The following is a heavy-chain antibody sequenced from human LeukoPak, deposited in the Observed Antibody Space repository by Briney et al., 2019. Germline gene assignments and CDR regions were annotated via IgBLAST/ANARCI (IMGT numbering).Heavy chain of an antibody. CDR1: GGTFSSYA. CDR3: ARGLHSSSWDLNWFDP. Sequence: ASVKVSCKASGGTFSSYAISWVRQAPGQGLEWMGRIIPIFGTANYAQKFQGRVTITTDESTSTAYMELSSLRSEDTAVYYCARGLHSSSWDLNWFDPWGQGTLVTVPS. J-gene: IGHJ5*02. CDR2: IIPIFGTA. D-gene: IGHD6-13*01. V-gene: IGHV1-69*05.